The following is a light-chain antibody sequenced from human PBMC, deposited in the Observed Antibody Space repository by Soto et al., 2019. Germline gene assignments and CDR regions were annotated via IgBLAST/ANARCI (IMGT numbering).Light chain of an antibody. CDR1: SSDVGGYDF. Sequence: QSVLTQPRSVSGSPGQSVTISCTGTSSDVGGYDFVSWYQHHPGKAPKVLIFDVSKRPSGVPDRFSGSKSGNTASLTIFGLQADDEADYYCSSSGDTYTVVFGGGTKVTVL. J-gene: IGLJ3*02. CDR2: DVS. CDR3: SSSGDTYTVV. V-gene: IGLV2-11*01.